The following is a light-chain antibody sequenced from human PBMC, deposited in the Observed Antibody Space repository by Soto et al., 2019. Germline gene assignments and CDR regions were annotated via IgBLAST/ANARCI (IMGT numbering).Light chain of an antibody. V-gene: IGKV1-5*01. CDR2: HAS. J-gene: IGKJ1*01. Sequence: EIRWTQAPTTLSAFVVDKVTITCRASQSISIWLAWYQQEGVTAPKLXXXHASTWESGIPSRFSGNGSGTDFPLTISRLQTDDFATYYCQQYMSYSFGQGTNVDIK. CDR3: QQYMSYS. CDR1: QSISIW.